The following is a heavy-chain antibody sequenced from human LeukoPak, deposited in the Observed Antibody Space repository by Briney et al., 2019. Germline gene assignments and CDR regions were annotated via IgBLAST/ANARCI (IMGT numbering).Heavy chain of an antibody. CDR1: GFTFSSYA. J-gene: IGHJ4*02. V-gene: IGHV3-23*01. D-gene: IGHD3-10*01. Sequence: GGSLRLSCAASGFTFSSYAMNWVRQAPGKGLEWVSVISGSVGDTCYTDSVKGRFTISRDNSKNTLYLQMNSLRAEDTAVYYCAKDRHKAYYYGSGSYWPKYYFDYWGQGTLVTVSS. CDR2: ISGSVGDT. CDR3: AKDRHKAYYYGSGSYWPKYYFDY.